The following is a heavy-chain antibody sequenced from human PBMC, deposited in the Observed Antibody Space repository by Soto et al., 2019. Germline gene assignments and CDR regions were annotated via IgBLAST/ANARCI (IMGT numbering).Heavy chain of an antibody. Sequence: QVQLVQSGAEVKKPGASVKVSCKASGYTFTSYGISWVRQAPGQGLEWMGWISAYNGNTNYAQKLQGRVTMTTDTPTSTAYMELGSLRSDDRAVYYCARDQWHADLGGGGWGVDYWGQGTLVTVSS. CDR2: ISAYNGNT. D-gene: IGHD6-19*01. CDR3: ARDQWHADLGGGGWGVDY. J-gene: IGHJ4*02. CDR1: GYTFTSYG. V-gene: IGHV1-18*01.